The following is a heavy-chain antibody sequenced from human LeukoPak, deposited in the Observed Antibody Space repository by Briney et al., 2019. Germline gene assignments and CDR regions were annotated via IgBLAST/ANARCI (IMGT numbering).Heavy chain of an antibody. J-gene: IGHJ4*02. Sequence: GASVKVSCKVSGYTLTELSMHWVRQAPGKGLEWMGGFDPEDGETIYAQKFQGRVTMTEDTSTDTAYMELSSLSSEDTAVYYCATVPLRFLEWLLSLWGQGTLVTASS. D-gene: IGHD3-3*01. V-gene: IGHV1-24*01. CDR1: GYTLTELS. CDR3: ATVPLRFLEWLLSL. CDR2: FDPEDGET.